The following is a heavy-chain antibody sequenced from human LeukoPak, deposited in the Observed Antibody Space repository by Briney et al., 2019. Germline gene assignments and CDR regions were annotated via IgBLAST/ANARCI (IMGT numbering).Heavy chain of an antibody. CDR2: IIPIFGTA. CDR1: GGTFSSYA. D-gene: IGHD1-26*01. J-gene: IGHJ4*02. V-gene: IGHV1-69*05. Sequence: VASVKVSCKASGGTFSSYAISWVRQAPGQGLEWMGGIIPIFGTANYAQKFQGRVTITTDESTSTAYMELSSLRSEDTAVYYCARDEGKGGSPTGDWGQGTLATVSS. CDR3: ARDEGKGGSPTGD.